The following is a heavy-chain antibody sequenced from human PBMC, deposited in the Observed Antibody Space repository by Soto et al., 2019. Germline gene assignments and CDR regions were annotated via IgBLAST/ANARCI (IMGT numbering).Heavy chain of an antibody. D-gene: IGHD3-10*01. V-gene: IGHV3-30*03. J-gene: IGHJ4*02. CDR1: GFNFNNYA. CDR3: VPGSSGTRGEDS. CDR2: VSFDGSST. Sequence: QVQVVESGGGVVRPGRSLRLSCAASGFNFNNYAMHWVRQAPGKGLEWVAVVSFDGSSTYYADSVKGRFTISRDSSNNTLYLQLNNLRVEDTAVYYCVPGSSGTRGEDSWGPGVVVTVSS.